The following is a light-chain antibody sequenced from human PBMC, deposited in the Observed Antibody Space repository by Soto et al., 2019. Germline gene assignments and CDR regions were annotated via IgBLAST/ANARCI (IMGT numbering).Light chain of an antibody. CDR1: QSISSW. CDR2: DVS. Sequence: DMQMTQSPATLSASVGDRATITCRASQSISSWLAWYQQKPGKAPKLLIYDVSSLESGVPSRFSGSGSGTEFTLTISSLQPDDFATYYCQQYNSYWTFGQGTKVDI. J-gene: IGKJ1*01. V-gene: IGKV1-5*01. CDR3: QQYNSYWT.